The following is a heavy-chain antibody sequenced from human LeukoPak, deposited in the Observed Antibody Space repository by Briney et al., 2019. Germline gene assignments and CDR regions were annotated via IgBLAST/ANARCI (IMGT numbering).Heavy chain of an antibody. Sequence: SQTLSLTCAISGDSVSSNSVAWNWIRQSPSRGLEWLGRTCYRSKWYIDYAESVKSRIIINPDTSKNQFSLQLSSVTPEDTAVYYCARGDDYSPYGMDVWGQRTTVTVSS. V-gene: IGHV6-1*01. CDR1: GDSVSSNSVA. D-gene: IGHD4-11*01. CDR2: TCYRSKWYI. J-gene: IGHJ6*02. CDR3: ARGDDYSPYGMDV.